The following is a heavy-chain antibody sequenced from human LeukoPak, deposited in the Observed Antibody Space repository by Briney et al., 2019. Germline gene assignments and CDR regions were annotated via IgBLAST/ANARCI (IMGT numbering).Heavy chain of an antibody. D-gene: IGHD6-19*01. CDR1: GYTFTGYY. V-gene: IGHV1-2*02. CDR2: INPNSGGT. CDR3: ARDTRRGIAVAPGF. Sequence: ASVEVSCKASGYTFTGYYIHWVRQAPGQGREWMGWINPNSGGTNYAQKFQGRVTMTRDTSISTAYMEMSRLKSDDTAVYYCARDTRRGIAVAPGFWGQGTLVTVSS. J-gene: IGHJ4*02.